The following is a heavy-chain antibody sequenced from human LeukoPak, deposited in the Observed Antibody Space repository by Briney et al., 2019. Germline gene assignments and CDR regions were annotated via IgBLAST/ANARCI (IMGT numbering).Heavy chain of an antibody. D-gene: IGHD2-2*01. J-gene: IGHJ4*02. V-gene: IGHV3-66*01. CDR3: AAPGVPAATYYFDY. Sequence: GGSLRLSCAASGFTVSSNYMSWVRQAPGKGLEWVSVIYSGGSTYYADSVKGRFTISGDNSKNTVYLQMNSLRAEDTAVYYCAAPGVPAATYYFDYWGQGTLVTVSS. CDR2: IYSGGST. CDR1: GFTVSSNY.